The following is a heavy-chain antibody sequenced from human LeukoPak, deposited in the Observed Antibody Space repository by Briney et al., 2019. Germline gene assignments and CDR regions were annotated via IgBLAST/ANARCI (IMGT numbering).Heavy chain of an antibody. CDR2: ISGSGGIT. V-gene: IGHV3-23*01. CDR3: ARTQYSSGWYNWFDP. Sequence: GGSLRLSCAASGSTISSYAMSWVRQAPGKGLEWVSAISGSGGITYYADSVKGRFTISRDNSKNTLYLQMNGLRAEDTAVYYCARTQYSSGWYNWFDPWGQGTLVTVSS. J-gene: IGHJ5*02. D-gene: IGHD6-19*01. CDR1: GSTISSYA.